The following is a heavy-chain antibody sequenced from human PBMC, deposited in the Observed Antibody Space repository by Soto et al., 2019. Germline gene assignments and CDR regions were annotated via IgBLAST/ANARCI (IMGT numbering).Heavy chain of an antibody. V-gene: IGHV3-74*01. J-gene: IGHJ4*02. D-gene: IGHD5-12*01. CDR3: ARGADGYNLDFDY. CDR2: INSEGSST. Sequence: EVQLVESGGGLVQPGGSLRLSWAASGFTFSSYWMHWVRQAPGKGLVWVSRINSEGSSTSYADSVKGRFTISRDNAKNTLYLQMNSLRAEDTAVYYCARGADGYNLDFDYWGQGTLVTVSS. CDR1: GFTFSSYW.